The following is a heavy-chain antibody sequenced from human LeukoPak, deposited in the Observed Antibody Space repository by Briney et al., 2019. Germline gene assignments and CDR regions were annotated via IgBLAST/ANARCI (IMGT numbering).Heavy chain of an antibody. CDR1: GFTFSSYS. CDR2: IRSSSNYI. V-gene: IGHV3-21*01. D-gene: IGHD5-18*01. CDR3: ARGQGQLWSFDY. J-gene: IGHJ4*02. Sequence: PGGSLRLSCAASGFTFSSYSMTWVRQAPGKGLEWASSIRSSSNYIYYADSVKGRFTISKDNAKSSLYLQMNSLRAEDTAVYFCARGQGQLWSFDYWGQGTLVTVSS.